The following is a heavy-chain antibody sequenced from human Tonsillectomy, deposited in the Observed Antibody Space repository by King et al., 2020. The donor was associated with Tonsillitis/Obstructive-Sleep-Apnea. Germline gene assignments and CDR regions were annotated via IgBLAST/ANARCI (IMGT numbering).Heavy chain of an antibody. V-gene: IGHV1-18*01. CDR2: ISAYNGNT. CDR1: GYTFTSYG. D-gene: IGHD3-16*02. J-gene: IGHJ3*02. CDR3: ARDPPIYDYIWGSYRRNAFDI. Sequence: VQLVESGAEVKKPGASVKVSCKASGYTFTSYGISWVRQAPGQGLEWMGWISAYNGNTNYAQELQGRVTMTTDTSTSTAYMELRSLRSDDTAVYYCARDPPIYDYIWGSYRRNAFDIWGQGTMVTVSS.